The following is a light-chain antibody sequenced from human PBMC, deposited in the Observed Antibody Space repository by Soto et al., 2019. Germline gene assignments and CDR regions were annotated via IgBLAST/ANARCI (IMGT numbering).Light chain of an antibody. V-gene: IGKV3-20*01. CDR3: QQYGSSPGT. CDR2: GAS. CDR1: QSVSSSY. J-gene: IGKJ1*01. Sequence: EIVLTQSPGTLSLSPGERATLSCRASQSVSSSYLAWYQQKPGQAPRLLIYGASSRATGIPDRFSGSGSGKDFTLTISRLEPEDFAVYYCQQYGSSPGTLGQGTKVDI.